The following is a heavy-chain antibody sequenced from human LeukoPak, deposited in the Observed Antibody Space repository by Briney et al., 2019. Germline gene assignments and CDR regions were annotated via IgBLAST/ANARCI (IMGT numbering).Heavy chain of an antibody. V-gene: IGHV3-30*18. D-gene: IGHD3-22*01. CDR1: GFTFSSYG. J-gene: IGHJ4*02. CDR2: ISYDGSNK. Sequence: GGSLRLSCAASGFTFSSYGMHWVRQAPGEGLEWVAVISYDGSNKYYADSVKGRFTISRDNSKNTLYLQMNSLRAEDTAVYYCAKIEWEGSGYPPLSYFDYWGQGTLVTVSS. CDR3: AKIEWEGSGYPPLSYFDY.